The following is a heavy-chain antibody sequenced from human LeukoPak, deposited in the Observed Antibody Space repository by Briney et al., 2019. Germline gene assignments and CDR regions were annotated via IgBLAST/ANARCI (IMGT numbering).Heavy chain of an antibody. CDR1: GGSISSSSYY. V-gene: IGHV4-39*01. CDR3: ARSDYSSYYMDV. Sequence: PSETLSLTCTVSGGSISSSSYYWGWIRQPPGKGLEWIGSIYYSGSTYYNPSLKSRVTISVDTSKNQFSLKLSSVTAADTALYYCARSDYSSYYMDVWGKATTVTVSS. D-gene: IGHD4-11*01. CDR2: IYYSGST. J-gene: IGHJ6*03.